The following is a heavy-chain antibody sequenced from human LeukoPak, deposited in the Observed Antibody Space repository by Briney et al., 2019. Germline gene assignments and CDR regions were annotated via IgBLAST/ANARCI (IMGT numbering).Heavy chain of an antibody. Sequence: PSETLSLTCTVSGGSLSSYYWTWIRQPPGKGLEWIGYIYYTGSTSYNPSLKSRVTISVQTSKNQFSLKLSSVTAADTAVYCCARGLNRNDYGDYGYWGQGTLVTVSS. CDR1: GGSLSSYY. CDR2: IYYTGST. CDR3: ARGLNRNDYGDYGY. J-gene: IGHJ4*02. V-gene: IGHV4-59*01. D-gene: IGHD4-17*01.